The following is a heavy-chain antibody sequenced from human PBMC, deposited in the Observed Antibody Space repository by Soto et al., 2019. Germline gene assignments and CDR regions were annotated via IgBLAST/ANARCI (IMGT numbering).Heavy chain of an antibody. CDR3: AKDSHWAIISPTHDY. CDR1: GCTFISHA. V-gene: IGHV3-23*01. J-gene: IGHJ4*01. Sequence: PGLPLRLSCAAFGCTFISHAISWVSQATGKGLEWVSAISGSGGSTYYADSVKGRFTISRDNSKNMLYLQMNSLRAEDTAIYYCAKDSHWAIISPTHDYWGHGTLVTVSS. CDR2: ISGSGGST. D-gene: IGHD2-2*01.